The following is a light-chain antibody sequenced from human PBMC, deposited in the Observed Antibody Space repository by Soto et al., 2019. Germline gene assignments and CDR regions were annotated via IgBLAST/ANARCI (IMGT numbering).Light chain of an antibody. Sequence: DIQMTQSPSSVSASVGDRVTITCRASQNIRNYLNWYQQRPGKTPNLLVYAASNLRSGVPSRFSGSGSGTLFTLTITTLQPEDFATYYCQQMHSTSSYTFGQGTRVDIK. CDR2: AAS. CDR1: QNIRNY. V-gene: IGKV1-39*01. CDR3: QQMHSTSSYT. J-gene: IGKJ2*01.